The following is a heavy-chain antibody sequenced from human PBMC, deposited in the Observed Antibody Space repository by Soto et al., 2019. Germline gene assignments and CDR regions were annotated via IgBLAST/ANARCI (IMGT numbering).Heavy chain of an antibody. CDR2: INAGSGDS. CDR1: EYTFTSYA. J-gene: IGHJ4*02. Sequence: GVSVEVSCKASEYTFTSYAIHWLRQAPGQSLEWMGWINAGSGDSKYSQKFQGRVTISSDTSASTAYMELSSLRSEDTAVYYCARELQGLYFFDYWGQGTLVTVSS. CDR3: ARELQGLYFFDY. D-gene: IGHD4-4*01. V-gene: IGHV1-3*01.